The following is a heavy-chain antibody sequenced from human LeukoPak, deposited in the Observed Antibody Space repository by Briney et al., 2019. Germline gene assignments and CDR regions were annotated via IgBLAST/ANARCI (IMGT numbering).Heavy chain of an antibody. CDR2: IKQDGSEK. CDR1: GFTFSSYW. CDR3: ARASSDGYPNDFDY. J-gene: IGHJ4*02. Sequence: AGGSLRLSCAASGFTFSSYWMSWVRQAPGKGLEWVANIKQDGSEKYYVDSVKGRFTISRDNAKISLYLQMNSLRAEDTAVYYCARASSDGYPNDFDYWGQGTLVTVSS. V-gene: IGHV3-7*03. D-gene: IGHD5-18*01.